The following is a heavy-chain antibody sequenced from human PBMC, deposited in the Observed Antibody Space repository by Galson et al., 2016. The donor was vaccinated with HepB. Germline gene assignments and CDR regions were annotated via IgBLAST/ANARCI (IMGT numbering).Heavy chain of an antibody. CDR2: ITSSSSYI. CDR3: AKDRGDYIWGTYRYTLDAFVV. J-gene: IGHJ3*01. Sequence: SLRLSCAASGFTFNTYNMNWVRQTPGKGLELVSSITSSSSYIYYTDSVKGRFTISRDNAKNSLYLQMNSLRAEDTAIYYCAKDRGDYIWGTYRYTLDAFVVWGQGTMVAVSS. CDR1: GFTFNTYN. V-gene: IGHV3-21*01. D-gene: IGHD3-16*02.